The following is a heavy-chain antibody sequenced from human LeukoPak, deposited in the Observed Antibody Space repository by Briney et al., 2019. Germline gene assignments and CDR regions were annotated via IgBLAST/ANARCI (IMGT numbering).Heavy chain of an antibody. CDR2: IDPAGTDT. Sequence: GGSLRLSCAASGFSFNSYWMTWVRQPPGRGLEWLANIDPAGTDTYYVDPVRGRFTISRDNAKNLVYLLMNTLRAEDTAVYSCGRFGYVAGIDLWGQGTLVTVSS. D-gene: IGHD6-19*01. J-gene: IGHJ4*02. V-gene: IGHV3-7*01. CDR3: GRFGYVAGIDL. CDR1: GFSFNSYW.